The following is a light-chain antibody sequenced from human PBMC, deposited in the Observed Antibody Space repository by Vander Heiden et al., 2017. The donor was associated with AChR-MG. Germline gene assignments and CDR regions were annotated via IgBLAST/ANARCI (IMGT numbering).Light chain of an antibody. CDR1: QRVSSY. CDR3: QQRSNWPRYT. CDR2: DAS. Sequence: EIVLTQPPATLSLSPGERATISCRASQRVSSYLAWYQQKPGQAPRLLIYDASNRATGIPARFSGSGSGTDFTLTISSLEPEDFAVYYCQQRSNWPRYTFGQGTKLEIK. V-gene: IGKV3-11*01. J-gene: IGKJ2*01.